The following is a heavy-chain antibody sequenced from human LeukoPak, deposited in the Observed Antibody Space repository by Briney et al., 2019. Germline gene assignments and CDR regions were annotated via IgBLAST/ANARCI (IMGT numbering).Heavy chain of an antibody. CDR2: IKQDGSEK. V-gene: IGHV3-7*01. CDR1: GFTFSSYW. CDR3: ARVARYYFDY. Sequence: GGSLRLSCAASGFTFSSYWTSWVRQAPGKGLEWVANIKQDGSEKYYVDSVKGRFTISRDNAKNSLYLQMNSLRAEDTAVYYCARVARYYFDYWGQGTLVTVSS. J-gene: IGHJ4*02.